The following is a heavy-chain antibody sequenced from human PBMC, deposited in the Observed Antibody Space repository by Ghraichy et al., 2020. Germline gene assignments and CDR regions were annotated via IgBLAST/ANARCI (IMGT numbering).Heavy chain of an antibody. Sequence: SETLSLTCAVYGGSFSGYYWSWIRQPPGKGLDWIGEINHSGSTNYNPSLKSRVTISVDTSKNQFSLKLSSVTAADTAVYYCARDEYSGSRESSGLSSWGQGTLVTVSS. J-gene: IGHJ4*02. CDR3: ARDEYSGSRESSGLSS. CDR2: INHSGST. D-gene: IGHD1-26*01. CDR1: GGSFSGYY. V-gene: IGHV4-34*01.